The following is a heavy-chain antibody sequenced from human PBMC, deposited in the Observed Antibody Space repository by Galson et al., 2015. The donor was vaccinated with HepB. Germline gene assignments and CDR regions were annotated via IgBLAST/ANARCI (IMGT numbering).Heavy chain of an antibody. J-gene: IGHJ3*02. Sequence: ETLSLTCSVSGASMNTDYWTWIRQSPGQRLKWVGYVHHSGAANYNPSLKSRATMSIDTSKNHFSLNLRSVTAADTAMYFCTRVFGQKCGGTTCFLGAFDIWGPGTRVIVSS. V-gene: IGHV4-59*12. D-gene: IGHD3/OR15-3a*01. CDR1: GASMNTDY. CDR3: TRVFGQKCGGTTCFLGAFDI. CDR2: VHHSGAA.